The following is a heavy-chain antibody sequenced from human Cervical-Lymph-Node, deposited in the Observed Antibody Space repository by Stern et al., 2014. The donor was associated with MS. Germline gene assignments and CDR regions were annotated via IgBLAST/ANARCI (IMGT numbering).Heavy chain of an antibody. CDR1: GFTFDDYA. Sequence: EVQLVEAGGGLVQPGRSLRLSCAASGFTFDDYAMHWVRQAPGQGLEWVSGIIWNSGSIGYADSGKGRFTISRDNAKNSLYLQMNSLRAEDTALYYCAKDRNTRVTHPDYWGQGTLVTVSS. CDR3: AKDRNTRVTHPDY. J-gene: IGHJ4*02. CDR2: IIWNSGSI. D-gene: IGHD1/OR15-1a*01. V-gene: IGHV3-9*01.